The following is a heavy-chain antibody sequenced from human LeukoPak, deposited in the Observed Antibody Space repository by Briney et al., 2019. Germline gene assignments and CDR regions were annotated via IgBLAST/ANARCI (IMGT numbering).Heavy chain of an antibody. CDR3: AIYYDSSGSIDH. Sequence: GGSLRLSCAASGFIFSDYYMTWIRQTPGKGLEWLSYISDSGSTINYADSVKGRLTISRDNAKKSLFLHMNSLRAEDTAVYYCAIYYDSSGSIDHWGQGTLVTVSS. CDR2: ISDSGSTI. J-gene: IGHJ4*02. CDR1: GFIFSDYY. V-gene: IGHV3-11*01. D-gene: IGHD3-22*01.